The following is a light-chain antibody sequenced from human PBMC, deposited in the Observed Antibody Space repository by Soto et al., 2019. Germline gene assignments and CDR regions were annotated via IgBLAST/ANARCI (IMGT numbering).Light chain of an antibody. CDR1: QTVNTEF. CDR2: GTS. CDR3: QRYGSSPLYA. V-gene: IGKV3-20*01. J-gene: IGKJ2*01. Sequence: EIVLTQSPGTLSLSPGERATFSCRTSQTVNTEFLAWYQQKPGLAPRLLIHGTSNRSTGILDRFSGSGSGTDVSLTISALQPEDFSVYYCQRYGSSPLYAFGQGTKLEI.